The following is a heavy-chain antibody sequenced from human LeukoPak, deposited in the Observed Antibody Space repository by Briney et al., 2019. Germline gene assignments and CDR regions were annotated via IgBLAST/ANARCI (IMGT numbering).Heavy chain of an antibody. CDR3: AKLNSYGDY. CDR1: GVTFSNHG. CDR2: ISSDGGRT. Sequence: GGSLRRSCAGDGVTFSNHGMSWVRQAPGKGLECVSTISSDGGRTYYADSVKGRFTISRDNSKNMVYLQVDNLRAEDTATYFCAKLNSYGDYWGQGTLVTISS. D-gene: IGHD5-18*01. V-gene: IGHV3-23*01. J-gene: IGHJ4*02.